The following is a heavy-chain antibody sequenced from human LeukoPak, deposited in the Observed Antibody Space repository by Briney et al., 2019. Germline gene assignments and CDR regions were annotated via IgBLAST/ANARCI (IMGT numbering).Heavy chain of an antibody. CDR3: ARDGRWGGGYYYSDY. CDR2: IKQDGSEK. Sequence: PGGSLRLPCAASGFTFSSYWMSWVRQAPGKGLEWVANIKQDGSEKYYVDSVKGRFTISRDNAKNSLYLQMNSLRAEDTAVYYCARDGRWGGGYYYSDYWGQGTLVTVSS. J-gene: IGHJ4*02. D-gene: IGHD3-22*01. CDR1: GFTFSSYW. V-gene: IGHV3-7*01.